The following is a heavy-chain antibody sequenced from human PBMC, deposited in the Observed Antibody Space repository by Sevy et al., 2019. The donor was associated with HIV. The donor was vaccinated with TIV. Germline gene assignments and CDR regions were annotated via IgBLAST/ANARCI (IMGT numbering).Heavy chain of an antibody. Sequence: SETLSLTCTVSGGSVSSGSYYWSWIRQPPGKGLEWIGYIYYSGSTNYNPSLKSRVTISVDPSKNQFDLKLSAVTAADTAVYYCARGQRLVTIFGVVIRRWFDPWGQGTLVTVSS. D-gene: IGHD3-3*01. CDR1: GGSVSSGSYY. CDR3: ARGQRLVTIFGVVIRRWFDP. V-gene: IGHV4-61*01. J-gene: IGHJ5*02. CDR2: IYYSGST.